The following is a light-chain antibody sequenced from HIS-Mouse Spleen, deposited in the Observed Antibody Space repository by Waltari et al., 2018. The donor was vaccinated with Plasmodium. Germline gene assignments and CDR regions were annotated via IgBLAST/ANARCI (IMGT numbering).Light chain of an antibody. J-gene: IGLJ2*01. V-gene: IGLV2-8*01. Sequence: QSALTPPPSASGSPGQSVTLPVTGTSSDRCGYNYVSWYQQHPGKAPTLMIYEVSKRPSGVPDRFSGSKSGNTASLTVSGLQAEDEADYYCSSYAGSNNLVFGGGTKLTVL. CDR1: SSDRCGYNY. CDR3: SSYAGSNNLV. CDR2: EVS.